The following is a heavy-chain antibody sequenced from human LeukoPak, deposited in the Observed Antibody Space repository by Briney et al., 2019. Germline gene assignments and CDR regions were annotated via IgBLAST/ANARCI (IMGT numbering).Heavy chain of an antibody. CDR3: AGEYCGGGSWWHYYYGMDV. CDR2: ISAYNGNT. CDR1: GYTFTSYG. V-gene: IGHV1-18*01. J-gene: IGHJ6*02. Sequence: ASVKVSCKASGYTFTSYGISWVRQAPGQGLEWMGWISAYNGNTNYAQKLQGRVTMTTDTSTSTAYMELRSLRSDDTAVYYCAGEYCGGGSWWHYYYGMDVWGQGTTVTVSS. D-gene: IGHD2-15*01.